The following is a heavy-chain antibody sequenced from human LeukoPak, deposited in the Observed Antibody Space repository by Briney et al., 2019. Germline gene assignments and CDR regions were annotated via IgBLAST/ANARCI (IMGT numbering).Heavy chain of an antibody. J-gene: IGHJ3*02. CDR1: GFTFSNYW. CDR3: ARFGSVAGSPVAFDI. CDR2: IEQDGSEK. Sequence: PGGSLRLSCAASGFTFSNYWMSWVRQAPGKGLEWVANIEQDGSEKYYVDSVKGRFTISRDNAKNSLYLQMNSLRAEDMAVYHCARFGSVAGSPVAFDIWGQGTMVTVSS. V-gene: IGHV3-7*01. D-gene: IGHD6-19*01.